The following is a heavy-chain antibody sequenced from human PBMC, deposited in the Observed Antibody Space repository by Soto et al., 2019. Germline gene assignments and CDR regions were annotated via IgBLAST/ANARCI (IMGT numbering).Heavy chain of an antibody. J-gene: IGHJ5*02. D-gene: IGHD6-13*01. CDR2: IYHSGST. CDR1: GGSISSGGYS. CDR3: ARDGAGYSSSWYVNWFDP. Sequence: SETLSLTCAVSGGSISSGGYSWIWIPQPPGQGLEWIGYIYHSGSTYYNPSLKSRVTISVDRSKNQFSLKLSSVTAADTAVYYCARDGAGYSSSWYVNWFDPWGQGTLVTVSS. V-gene: IGHV4-30-2*01.